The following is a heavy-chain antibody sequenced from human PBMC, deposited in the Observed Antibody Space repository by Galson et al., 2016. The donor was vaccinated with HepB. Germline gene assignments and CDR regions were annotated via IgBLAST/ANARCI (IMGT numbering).Heavy chain of an antibody. V-gene: IGHV1-2*02. CDR2: INTNSGVK. D-gene: IGHD4-17*01. J-gene: IGHJ4*02. Sequence: SVKVSCKASGYTFSGFYIHWVRQAPGQGLEWMGWINTNSGVKTYAQKFQGRVTMTRDTSISTVYLELSSLRSDDTAMYYCAREAKPYGDIDSWGQGTLVTDSS. CDR1: GYTFSGFY. CDR3: AREAKPYGDIDS.